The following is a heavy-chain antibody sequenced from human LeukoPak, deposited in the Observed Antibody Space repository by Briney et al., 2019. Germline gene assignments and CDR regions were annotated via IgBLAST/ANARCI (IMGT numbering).Heavy chain of an antibody. CDR1: GFTFSSYA. V-gene: IGHV3-23*01. J-gene: IGHJ5*02. D-gene: IGHD3-10*01. CDR3: AKDRYYGSGKIYNWFDP. CDR2: ISGSGGST. Sequence: GGSLRLSCAASGFTFSSYAMSWVRQAPGKGLEWVSAISGSGGSTYYADSVKGRFTISRDNSKNTLYLQMNSLRAEDTAVYYCAKDRYYGSGKIYNWFDPWGQGTLVTVSS.